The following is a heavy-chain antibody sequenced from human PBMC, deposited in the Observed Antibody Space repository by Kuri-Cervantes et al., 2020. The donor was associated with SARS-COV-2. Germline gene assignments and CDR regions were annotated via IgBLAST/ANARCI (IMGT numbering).Heavy chain of an antibody. CDR3: ARVREDAHILTGYYLLDY. J-gene: IGHJ4*02. CDR1: GFTVSSNY. Sequence: GESLKISCAASGFTVSSNYMSWVRQAPGKGLEWVSVIYSGGSTYYADSVKGRFTISRHNSKNTLYLQMNSLRAEDTAVYYCARVREDAHILTGYYLLDYWGQGTLVTVSS. D-gene: IGHD3-9*01. V-gene: IGHV3-53*01. CDR2: IYSGGST.